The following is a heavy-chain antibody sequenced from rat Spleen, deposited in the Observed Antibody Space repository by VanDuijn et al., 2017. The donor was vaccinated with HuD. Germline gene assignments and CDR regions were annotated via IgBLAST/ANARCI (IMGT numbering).Heavy chain of an antibody. CDR1: GFTFNNYW. Sequence: EVQLVESGGGLVQPGRSLKLSCVASGFTFNNYWMTWIRQAPGKGLEWVASITNTVGSTYYPDSVKGRFTISRDNAKSTLYLQMNSLRSEDTATYYCTREAIAARRVMDAWGQGASVTVSS. D-gene: IGHD1-2*01. CDR2: ITNTVGST. J-gene: IGHJ4*01. V-gene: IGHV5-31*01. CDR3: TREAIAARRVMDA.